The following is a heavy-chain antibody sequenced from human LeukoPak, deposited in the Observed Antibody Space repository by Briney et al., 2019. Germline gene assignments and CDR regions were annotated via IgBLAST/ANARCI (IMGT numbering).Heavy chain of an antibody. V-gene: IGHV1-69*05. CDR2: FIPLLGTT. D-gene: IGHD5-12*01. CDR1: GGTFSTYA. J-gene: IGHJ3*02. Sequence: SVKVSCKTSGGTFSTYAISWVRQAPGQGLEWMGGFIPLLGTTNYAPRFQGRVTFNTDVSSNTAYMELSSLSFDDTAVYYCARRKYSGSDFGAFDIWGQGTMVTVSS. CDR3: ARRKYSGSDFGAFDI.